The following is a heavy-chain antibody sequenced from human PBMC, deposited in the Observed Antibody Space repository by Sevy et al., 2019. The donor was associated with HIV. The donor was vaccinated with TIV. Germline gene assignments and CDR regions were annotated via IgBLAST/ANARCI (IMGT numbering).Heavy chain of an antibody. CDR2: LFYTDST. J-gene: IGHJ4*02. Sequence: SETLSLTCTVSGGSLNSYYWSWIRQPPGKGLEWIGYLFYTDSTNYNPSLKRRVTISVDRSKNQFSLELRSVTAADTAVYYCARDSDSGLDYWGQGTLATVSS. V-gene: IGHV4-59*01. CDR1: GGSLNSYY. CDR3: ARDSDSGLDY. D-gene: IGHD4-17*01.